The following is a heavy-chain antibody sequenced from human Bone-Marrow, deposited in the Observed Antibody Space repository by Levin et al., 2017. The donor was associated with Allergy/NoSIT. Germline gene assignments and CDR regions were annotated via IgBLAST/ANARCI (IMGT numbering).Heavy chain of an antibody. J-gene: IGHJ4*02. CDR3: RAGVDF. CDR2: IDQDGTEK. V-gene: IGHV3-7*01. CDR1: GFTFSSYW. Sequence: PGGSLRLSCAASGFTFSSYWMNWVRQGPGMGLEWVGNIDQDGTEKHYTDSVKGRFTISRDNAKNSVYLQMNSLRPEDTATYYCRAGVDFWGQGTLVIVSS.